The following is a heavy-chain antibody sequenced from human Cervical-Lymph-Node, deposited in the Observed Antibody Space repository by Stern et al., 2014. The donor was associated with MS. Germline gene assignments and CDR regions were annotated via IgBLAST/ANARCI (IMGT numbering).Heavy chain of an antibody. V-gene: IGHV3-33*01. Sequence: QVQLVESGGGVVQPGRSLRLSCIASGFTFSHYGMHWVRQAPGKGLGGVATIWHDGSKTYYADSVRGRFTISRDNSKNTLSLQMNSLRVDDTAVYYCVRDWSSNAYKSEDYWGQGTLVTVSS. J-gene: IGHJ4*02. CDR3: VRDWSSNAYKSEDY. CDR2: IWHDGSKT. CDR1: GFTFSHYG. D-gene: IGHD4-11*01.